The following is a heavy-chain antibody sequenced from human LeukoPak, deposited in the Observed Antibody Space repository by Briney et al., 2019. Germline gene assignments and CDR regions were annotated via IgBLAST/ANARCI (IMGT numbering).Heavy chain of an antibody. J-gene: IGHJ4*02. Sequence: PSETLSLTCTVSGGSISSGSYYWSWIRQPAGKGLEWIGRIYTSGSTNYNPSLKSRVTISVDTSKNQFSLKLSSVTAADTAVYYCARVVVVPAAPNQLQNYFDYWGQGTLVTVSS. CDR3: ARVVVVPAAPNQLQNYFDY. CDR2: IYTSGST. CDR1: GGSISSGSYY. V-gene: IGHV4-61*02. D-gene: IGHD2-2*01.